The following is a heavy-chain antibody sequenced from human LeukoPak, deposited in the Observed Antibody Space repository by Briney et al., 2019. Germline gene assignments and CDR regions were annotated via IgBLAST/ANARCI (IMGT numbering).Heavy chain of an antibody. V-gene: IGHV3-30*04. Sequence: GGSLRLSCAASGFTFSSYAMHWVRQAPGKGLEWVAVISYDGSNKYYADSVKGRFTISRDNSKNTLYLQMNSLGAEDTAVYYCASRGTTVTIKISYYYGVDVWGQGTTVTVSS. CDR3: ASRGTTVTIKISYYYGVDV. CDR2: ISYDGSNK. J-gene: IGHJ6*02. CDR1: GFTFSSYA. D-gene: IGHD4-17*01.